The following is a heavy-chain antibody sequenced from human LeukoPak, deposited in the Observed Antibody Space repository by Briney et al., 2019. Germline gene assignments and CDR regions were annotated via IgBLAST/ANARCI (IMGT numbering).Heavy chain of an antibody. J-gene: IGHJ4*02. CDR3: ARDSYYYDSSTVDY. D-gene: IGHD3-22*01. V-gene: IGHV1-2*02. Sequence: ASVKVSCKASGYTFTGYYMHWVRQAPGQGLEGMGWINPNSGGTNYAQKFQGRVTMTRDTSISTAYMELSRLRSDDTAVYYCARDSYYYDSSTVDYWGQGTLVTVSS. CDR2: INPNSGGT. CDR1: GYTFTGYY.